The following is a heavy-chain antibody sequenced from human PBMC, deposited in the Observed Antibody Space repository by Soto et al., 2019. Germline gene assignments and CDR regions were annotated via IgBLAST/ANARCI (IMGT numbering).Heavy chain of an antibody. CDR1: GGSFSGYY. CDR3: ARGSSRGYSYGKTPGY. V-gene: IGHV4-34*01. Sequence: SETLSLTCAVYGGSFSGYYWSWIRQPPGRGLEWIGEINHSGSTNYNPSLKSRVTISVDTSKNQFSLKLSSVTAADTAVYYCARGSSRGYSYGKTPGYWGQGTLVTVSS. J-gene: IGHJ4*02. D-gene: IGHD5-18*01. CDR2: INHSGST.